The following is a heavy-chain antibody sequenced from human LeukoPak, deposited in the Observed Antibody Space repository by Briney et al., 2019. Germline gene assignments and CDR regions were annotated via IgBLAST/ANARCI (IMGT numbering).Heavy chain of an antibody. J-gene: IGHJ4*02. CDR3: ATGPYSSSWYPPLDY. CDR1: GFTVSSNY. Sequence: AGGSLRLSCAASGFTVSSNYMSWVRQAPGKGLEWVSVIYSGGSTYYADSVKGRFTISRDNSKNTLYLQMNSLRAEDTAVYYCATGPYSSSWYPPLDYWGQGTLVTVSS. CDR2: IYSGGST. V-gene: IGHV3-53*01. D-gene: IGHD6-13*01.